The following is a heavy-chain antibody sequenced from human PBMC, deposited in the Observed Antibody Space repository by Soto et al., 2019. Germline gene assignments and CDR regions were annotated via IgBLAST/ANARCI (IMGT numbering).Heavy chain of an antibody. CDR3: AREGPIVVVPARKSGYDY. Sequence: QVQLVQSGAEVKKPGASVKVSCKASGYTFTSYGISWVRQAPGQGLEWMGWISAYNGNTNYAQKLQGRVTMTTDTTTSTAYMELRSLRADDTAVYYCAREGPIVVVPARKSGYDYWGQGTLVTVSS. J-gene: IGHJ4*02. CDR2: ISAYNGNT. CDR1: GYTFTSYG. V-gene: IGHV1-18*01. D-gene: IGHD2-2*01.